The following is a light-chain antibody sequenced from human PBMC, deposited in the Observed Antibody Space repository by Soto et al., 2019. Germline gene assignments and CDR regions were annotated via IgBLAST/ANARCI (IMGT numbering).Light chain of an antibody. CDR1: QGISSW. CDR3: QQANSFLLT. Sequence: DIQMTQSPSSVSASVGDRVSSTCRASQGISSWLAWYQQNPGRAPKLLSYTGSSLQSGVPSRFSGTGSGTDVTLPIRSLQPEDVATYYCQQANSFLLTFGGGTKVEIK. V-gene: IGKV1-12*01. CDR2: TGS. J-gene: IGKJ4*01.